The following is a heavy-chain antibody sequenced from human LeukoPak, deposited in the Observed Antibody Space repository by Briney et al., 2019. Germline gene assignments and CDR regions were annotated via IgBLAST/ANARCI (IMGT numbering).Heavy chain of an antibody. V-gene: IGHV3-7*01. Sequence: GGSLRLSCAASGFTFSSYWMSWVRQAPGKGLEWVANIKQDGSEKYYVDSAKGRFTVSRDNAKKSLYLQMNSLRAEDTAVYYCARDTMVRGIMPIFDPWGQGTLVTVSS. J-gene: IGHJ5*02. CDR3: ARDTMVRGIMPIFDP. CDR2: IKQDGSEK. CDR1: GFTFSSYW. D-gene: IGHD3-10*01.